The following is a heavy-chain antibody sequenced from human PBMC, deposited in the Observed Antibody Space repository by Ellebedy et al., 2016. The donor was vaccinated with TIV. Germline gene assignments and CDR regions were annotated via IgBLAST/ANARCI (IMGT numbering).Heavy chain of an antibody. Sequence: SLKISCAASGFRFDDYAMHWVRQAPGKGLEWVSSITWNSARIGYADSVKGRFTISRDKAKTSLYLQMNSLRTDDTALYYCARDSGSYPFDYWGLGVLVTVSS. J-gene: IGHJ4*02. CDR3: ARDSGSYPFDY. V-gene: IGHV3-9*01. CDR2: ITWNSARI. CDR1: GFRFDDYA. D-gene: IGHD3-16*02.